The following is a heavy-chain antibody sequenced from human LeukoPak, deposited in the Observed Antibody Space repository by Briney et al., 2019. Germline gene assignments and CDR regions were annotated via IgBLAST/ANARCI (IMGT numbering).Heavy chain of an antibody. CDR2: LYHTGSA. CDR1: GYPISNHNF. CDR3: AKSNGYGLVDI. J-gene: IGHJ3*02. D-gene: IGHD3-10*01. Sequence: SETLSLTCSVPGYPISNHNFWGWIRQPPGKGLEWVGTLYHTGSAYYNPSLKSRVTISADTSKNQFSLRLTSLTAADTAVYYCAKSNGYGLVDIWGQGTMVTVSS. V-gene: IGHV4-38-2*02.